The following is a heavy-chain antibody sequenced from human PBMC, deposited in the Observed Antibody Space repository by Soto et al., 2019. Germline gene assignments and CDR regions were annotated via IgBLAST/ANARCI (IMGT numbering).Heavy chain of an antibody. Sequence: SETLSLTCTVSGGSISSYYWSWIRQPPGKGLEWIGYIYYSGSTNYNPSLKSRVTISVDTSKNQFSLKLSSVTAADTAVYYCARNHRYCTNGVCYYYFDYWGQGTLVTVSS. D-gene: IGHD2-8*01. CDR2: IYYSGST. V-gene: IGHV4-59*01. J-gene: IGHJ4*02. CDR1: GGSISSYY. CDR3: ARNHRYCTNGVCYYYFDY.